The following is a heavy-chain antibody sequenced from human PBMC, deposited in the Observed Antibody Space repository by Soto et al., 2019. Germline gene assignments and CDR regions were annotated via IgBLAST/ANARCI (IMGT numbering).Heavy chain of an antibody. CDR1: GFSLSSYGMG. D-gene: IGHD4-17*01. CDR3: AHAGDYDLLTFDH. V-gene: IGHV2-5*02. J-gene: IGHJ4*02. CDR2: IYWDDDK. Sequence: QITLKESGPTLVRPAQTLTLTCGFSGFSLSSYGMGVAWIRQPPGKALEWIALIYWDDDKRYSPSLKDRLAISKDTSSNQVVLTITNMDPGDTATYFCAHAGDYDLLTFDHWGPGTLVTVSS.